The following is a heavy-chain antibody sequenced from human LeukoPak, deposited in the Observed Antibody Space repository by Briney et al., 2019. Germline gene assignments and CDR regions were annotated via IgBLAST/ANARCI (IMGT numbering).Heavy chain of an antibody. CDR2: INHSGST. V-gene: IGHV4-34*01. D-gene: IGHD3-16*01. CDR3: ARIAGGLYFYYYYMDV. Sequence: GSLRLSCAAPGFTFSSYGMSWVRQPPGKGLEWIGEINHSGSTNYNPSLKSRVTISVDTSKNQFSLKLSSVTAADTAVYYCARIAGGLYFYYYYMDVWGKGTTVTVSS. J-gene: IGHJ6*03. CDR1: GFTFSSYG.